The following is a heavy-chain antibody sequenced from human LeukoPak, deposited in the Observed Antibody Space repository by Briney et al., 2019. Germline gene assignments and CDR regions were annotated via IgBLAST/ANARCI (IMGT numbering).Heavy chain of an antibody. CDR3: ARVGDIEVVPAARGSFNWFDP. Sequence: ASVNVSCKASGYSFTNYYIHWVRQAPGHGLEWLGISNPSGDSTNYAQKFQGRVTMTRDTSTSTAFMELRSLRSDDTAMYYCARVGDIEVVPAARGSFNWFDPWGQGTLVTVSS. V-gene: IGHV1-46*01. J-gene: IGHJ5*02. D-gene: IGHD2-2*01. CDR2: SNPSGDST. CDR1: GYSFTNYY.